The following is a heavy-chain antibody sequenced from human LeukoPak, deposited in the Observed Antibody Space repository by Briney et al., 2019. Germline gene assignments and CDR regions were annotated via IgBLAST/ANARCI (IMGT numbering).Heavy chain of an antibody. J-gene: IGHJ4*02. D-gene: IGHD3-10*01. V-gene: IGHV3-30*18. CDR2: ISYDGSNK. CDR1: GFTFSNAW. Sequence: GGPLRLSCAASGFTFSNAWMSWVRQAPGKGLEWVAVISYDGSNKYYADSVKGRFTISRDNSKNTLYLQMNSLRAEDTAVYYCAKDNYYGSGSYPAYWGQGTLVTVSS. CDR3: AKDNYYGSGSYPAY.